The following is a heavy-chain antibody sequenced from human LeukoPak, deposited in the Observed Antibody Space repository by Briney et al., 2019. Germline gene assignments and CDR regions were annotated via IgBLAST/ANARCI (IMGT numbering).Heavy chain of an antibody. D-gene: IGHD6-13*01. V-gene: IGHV3-23*01. J-gene: IGHJ4*02. CDR1: GFTFSSYA. Sequence: PGGSLRLSCAASGFTFSSYAMSWVRLAPGKGLEWVSAISGTGTTTFYADSVKGRFTISRDNSKNTLYLQMNSLRAEDTAVYYCATAQIAAAGTPILDYWGQGTLVTVSS. CDR3: ATAQIAAAGTPILDY. CDR2: ISGTGTTT.